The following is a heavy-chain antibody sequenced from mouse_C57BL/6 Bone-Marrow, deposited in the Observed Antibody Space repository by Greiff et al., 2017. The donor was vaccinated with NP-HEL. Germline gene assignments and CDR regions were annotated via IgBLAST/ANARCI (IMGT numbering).Heavy chain of an antibody. V-gene: IGHV5-2*03. CDR2: INRDGGST. D-gene: IGHD1-1*01. J-gene: IGHJ1*03. CDR3: ARRYGSSYWYVDV. CDR1: EYEFPSHD. Sequence: DVKLVESGGGLVQPGESLKLSCESTEYEFPSHDMAWVRKTPAKRLELVAAINRDGGSTYYPDPMERRCSIDRDNTKKTLYLQMSSLRAEDTALYYCARRYGSSYWYVDVWGTGTTVTVSS.